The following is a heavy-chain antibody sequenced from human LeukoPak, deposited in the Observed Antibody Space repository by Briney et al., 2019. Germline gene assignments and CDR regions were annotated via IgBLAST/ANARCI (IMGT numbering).Heavy chain of an antibody. CDR1: GFTFSSYA. J-gene: IGHJ4*02. CDR2: ISYDGSNK. D-gene: IGHD6-6*01. V-gene: IGHV3-30*04. Sequence: GGSLRLSCAASGFTFSSYAMHWVRQAPGKGLEWVAVISYDGSNKYYADSVKGRFTISRDNSKNTLYLQMNSLRAEDTAVYYCARDFVDYWSQGTLVTVSS. CDR3: ARDFVDY.